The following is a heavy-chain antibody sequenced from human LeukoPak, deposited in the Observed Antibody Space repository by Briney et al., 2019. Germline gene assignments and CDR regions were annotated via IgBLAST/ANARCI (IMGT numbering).Heavy chain of an antibody. D-gene: IGHD6-6*01. CDR3: TRDPRHFDS. Sequence: PGGSLRLSCAASGFTFSSYGMHWVRQAPGKGLEGVAFIRYDGSNKYYADSVKGRFTISRDNSKNSLYLQMSSLRVEDTAVYYCTRDPRHFDSCGQGTLVTVSS. CDR2: IRYDGSNK. J-gene: IGHJ5*01. V-gene: IGHV3-30*02. CDR1: GFTFSSYG.